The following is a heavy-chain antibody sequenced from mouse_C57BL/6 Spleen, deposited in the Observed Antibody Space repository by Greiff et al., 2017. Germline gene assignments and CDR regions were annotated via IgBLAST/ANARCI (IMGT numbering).Heavy chain of an antibody. V-gene: IGHV5-17*01. J-gene: IGHJ1*03. CDR1: GFTFSDYG. Sequence: VQLKESGGGLVKPGGSLKLSCAASGFTFSDYGMHWVRQAPEKGLEWVAYISSGSSTIYYADTVKGRFTISRDNAKNTLFLQMTSLRSEDTAMYYCARNYGNLYWYFDVWGTGTTVTVSS. CDR3: ARNYGNLYWYFDV. D-gene: IGHD2-1*01. CDR2: ISSGSSTI.